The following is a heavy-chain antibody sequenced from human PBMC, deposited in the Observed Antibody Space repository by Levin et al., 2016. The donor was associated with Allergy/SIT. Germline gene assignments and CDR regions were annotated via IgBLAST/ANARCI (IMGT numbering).Heavy chain of an antibody. CDR3: ARPLAVAAAPSLYGMDV. CDR2: IDPSDSWT. Sequence: GESLKISCKGSGYTFTSYWITWVRQMPGKGLEWVGRIDPSDSWTDYSPSFQGHVTISIDKSINTAYLQWSSLKASDTATYYCARPLAVAAAPSLYGMDVWGQGTTVTVSS. V-gene: IGHV5-10-1*01. J-gene: IGHJ6*02. CDR1: GYTFTSYW. D-gene: IGHD6-13*01.